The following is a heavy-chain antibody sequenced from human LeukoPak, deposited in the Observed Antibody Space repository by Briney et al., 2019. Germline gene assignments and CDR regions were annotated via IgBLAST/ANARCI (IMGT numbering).Heavy chain of an antibody. CDR2: INPNGGGT. D-gene: IGHD3-10*01. CDR1: GYTFTGYY. CDR3: ATTDYYCSEYYYYYDVDV. J-gene: IGHJ6*03. Sequence: GASVKVSCKASGYTFTGYYMRWVRQAPGQGLEWMGWINPNGGGTNYVQSVQGRVTMTRDASNSSAYMELNSLRADDTAVYYCATTDYYCSEYYYYYDVDVRGNGATVTV. V-gene: IGHV1-2*02.